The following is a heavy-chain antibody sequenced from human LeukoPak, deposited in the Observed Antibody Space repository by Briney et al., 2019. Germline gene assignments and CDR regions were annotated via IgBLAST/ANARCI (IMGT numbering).Heavy chain of an antibody. V-gene: IGHV3-23*01. CDR1: GFTFSSYA. D-gene: IGHD4-4*01. CDR3: AKDPMTTVTTSYYYYYGMDV. J-gene: IGHJ6*02. Sequence: GGSLRLSCAASGFTFSSYAMSWVRQAPGKGLEWVSAISSSGGSTYYADSVKGRFTISRDNSKNTLYLQMNSLRAEDTAVYYCAKDPMTTVTTSYYYYYGMDVWGQGTTVTVSS. CDR2: ISSSGGST.